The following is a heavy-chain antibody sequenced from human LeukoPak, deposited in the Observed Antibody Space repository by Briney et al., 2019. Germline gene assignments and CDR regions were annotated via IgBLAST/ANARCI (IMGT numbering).Heavy chain of an antibody. CDR1: EYTFTGYY. J-gene: IGHJ4*02. V-gene: IGHV1-2*02. Sequence: ASVKVSCKASEYTFTGYYIHWVRQAPGQGLEWMGWINPKSRGTDYAQKFRGRVTLTRDKPISTVYMELNALRSDDTAVYYCARGASLTYYYDSSGFFSFDYGGQGTLVTVSS. CDR2: INPKSRGT. D-gene: IGHD3-22*01. CDR3: ARGASLTYYYDSSGFFSFDY.